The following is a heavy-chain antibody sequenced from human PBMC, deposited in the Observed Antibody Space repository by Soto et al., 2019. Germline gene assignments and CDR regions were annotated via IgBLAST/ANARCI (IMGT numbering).Heavy chain of an antibody. V-gene: IGHV1-8*01. CDR3: ARYPYTSYCSDGSCSYDAVDI. CDR1: GYSFTSYD. D-gene: IGHD2-15*01. Sequence: QVQMVQSGAEVKKPGASVKVSCRASGYSFTSYDVNWVRQATGQGLEWMGWMNPNSGNTAFAQKFQGRVTMTRDTPTSTSYMELIGLRSEDTAVYYCARYPYTSYCSDGSCSYDAVDIWGQGTVVTGSS. J-gene: IGHJ3*02. CDR2: MNPNSGNT.